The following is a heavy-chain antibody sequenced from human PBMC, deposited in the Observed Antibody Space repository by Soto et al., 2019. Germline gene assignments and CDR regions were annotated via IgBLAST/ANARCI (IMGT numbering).Heavy chain of an antibody. CDR2: IDPSDSYT. CDR1: GYSFTSYW. CDR3: AREPKRSTGYSSDTTFDY. D-gene: IGHD6-25*01. J-gene: IGHJ4*02. V-gene: IGHV5-10-1*01. Sequence: GASLKISCKGSGYSFTSYWINWVRQMPGKGLEWMGRIDPSDSYTNYSPSFQGHVTISADKSISTAYLQWSSLKASDTAMYYCAREPKRSTGYSSDTTFDYWGQGTLVTVSS.